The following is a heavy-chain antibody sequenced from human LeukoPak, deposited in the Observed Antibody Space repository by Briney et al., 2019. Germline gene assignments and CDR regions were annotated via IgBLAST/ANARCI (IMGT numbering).Heavy chain of an antibody. Sequence: SETLSLTCAVYGVSFSGYYWSWLRQPPGKGLEWVGEINHSGSTNYNPSLKSRVTTSVDTSKNQFSLKLSSVTAADTAVYYCARAGRIAVRGVKRGQNWFDPWGQGTLVTVSS. CDR1: GVSFSGYY. J-gene: IGHJ5*02. V-gene: IGHV4-34*01. D-gene: IGHD3-10*02. CDR3: ARAGRIAVRGVKRGQNWFDP. CDR2: INHSGST.